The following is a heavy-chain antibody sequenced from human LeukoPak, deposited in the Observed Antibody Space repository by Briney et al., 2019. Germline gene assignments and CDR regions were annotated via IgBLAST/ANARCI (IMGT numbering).Heavy chain of an antibody. V-gene: IGHV4-34*01. CDR3: ARAHDTFSRYGGFDY. CDR2: INHSGST. J-gene: IGHJ4*02. Sequence: PSETLSLTCAVYGGSFSGYYWSWIRQPPGKGLEWIGEINHSGSTNYNPSLKSRVTISVDTSKNQFSLKLSSVTAADTAVYYCARAHDTFSRYGGFDYWGQGTLVTVSS. CDR1: GGSFSGYY. D-gene: IGHD3-16*01.